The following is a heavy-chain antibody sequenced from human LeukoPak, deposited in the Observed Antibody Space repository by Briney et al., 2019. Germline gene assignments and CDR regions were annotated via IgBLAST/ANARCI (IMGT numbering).Heavy chain of an antibody. CDR2: IWYDGSNK. J-gene: IGHJ4*02. CDR1: GFTFSSYG. CDR3: ARDRLTMIPIYYFDY. Sequence: GGSLRLSCAASGFTFSSYGMHWVRQATGKGLEWVAVIWYDGSNKYYADSVKGRFTISRDNSKNTLYLQMNSLRAEDTAVYYCARDRLTMIPIYYFDYWGQGTLVTVSS. V-gene: IGHV3-33*01. D-gene: IGHD3-22*01.